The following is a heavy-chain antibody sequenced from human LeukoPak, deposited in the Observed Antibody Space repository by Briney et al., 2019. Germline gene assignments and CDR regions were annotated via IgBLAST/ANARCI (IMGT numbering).Heavy chain of an antibody. J-gene: IGHJ4*02. D-gene: IGHD3-3*01. CDR1: GFTFSNAW. CDR3: TTRLHYDFWSGYSMDY. Sequence: SGGSLRLSCAASGFTFSNAWMSWVRQAPGKGLEWVSRIKSKTDGGTTDYAAPVKGRFTISRDDSKNTLYLQMNSLKTEDTAVYYCTTRLHYDFWSGYSMDYWGQGTLVTVSS. V-gene: IGHV3-15*01. CDR2: IKSKTDGGTT.